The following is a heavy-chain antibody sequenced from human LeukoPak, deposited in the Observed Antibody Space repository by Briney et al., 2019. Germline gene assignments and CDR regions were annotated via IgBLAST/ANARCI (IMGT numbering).Heavy chain of an antibody. CDR3: ASYSSSWYMFFDY. J-gene: IGHJ4*02. V-gene: IGHV3-30*02. CDR1: GFTFSSYG. Sequence: GGSLRLSCAASGFTFSSYGMHWVRQAPGKGLEWVAFIRYDGSNKYYADSVKGRFTISRDNSKNTLYLQMNSLRAEDTAVYYCASYSSSWYMFFDYWGQGTLVTVSS. D-gene: IGHD6-13*01. CDR2: IRYDGSNK.